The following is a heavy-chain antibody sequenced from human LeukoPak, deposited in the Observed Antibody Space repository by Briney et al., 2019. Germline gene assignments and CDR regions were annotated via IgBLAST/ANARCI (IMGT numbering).Heavy chain of an antibody. CDR1: GYTFTTYY. V-gene: IGHV1-46*01. CDR3: ARDPWGRGYCSTTSCQNLGGNDAFDI. J-gene: IGHJ3*02. D-gene: IGHD2-2*01. Sequence: ASVKVSCKASGYTFTTYYIHWVRQAPGQGLEWMGIINPSGGSTSYAQKFQGRVTMTRDTSTSTVCMELSSLRSEDTAVYYCARDPWGRGYCSTTSCQNLGGNDAFDIWGQGTMVTVSS. CDR2: INPSGGST.